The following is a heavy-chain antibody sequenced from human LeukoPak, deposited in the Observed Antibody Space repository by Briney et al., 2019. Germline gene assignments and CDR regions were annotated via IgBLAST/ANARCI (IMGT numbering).Heavy chain of an antibody. J-gene: IGHJ4*02. CDR2: ISDSGNT. D-gene: IGHD2-21*01. CDR1: GFTFSSYA. V-gene: IGHV3-23*01. CDR3: AKAPVTTCRGAYCYPFDY. Sequence: GRSLRPFCAASGFTFSSYAMHWVRQAPGKGLEWVSAISDSGNTYHADSVKGRFTISRDSSKNTLFLQMNRLRPEDAAVYYCAKAPVTTCRGAYCYPFDYWGQGTLVTVSS.